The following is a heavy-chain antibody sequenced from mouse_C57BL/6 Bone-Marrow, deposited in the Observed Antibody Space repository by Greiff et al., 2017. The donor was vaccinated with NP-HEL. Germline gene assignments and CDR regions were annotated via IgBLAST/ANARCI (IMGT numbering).Heavy chain of an antibody. J-gene: IGHJ3*01. CDR1: GFTFSSYG. V-gene: IGHV5-6*01. D-gene: IGHD1-1*01. Sequence: EVKLMESGGDLVKPGGSLKLSCAASGFTFSSYGMSWVRQTPDKRLEWVATISSGGSYTYYPDSVKGRFTISRDNAKNTLYLQMSSLKSEDTAMYYGARLGTVVATRFAYWGQGTLVTVSA. CDR3: ARLGTVVATRFAY. CDR2: ISSGGSYT.